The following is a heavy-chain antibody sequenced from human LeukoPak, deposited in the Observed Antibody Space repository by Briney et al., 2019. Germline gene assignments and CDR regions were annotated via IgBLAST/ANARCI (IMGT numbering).Heavy chain of an antibody. CDR3: AKSGKLGGPYYHMDV. J-gene: IGHJ6*03. Sequence: ASVKVSCKASGYTFTTYGISWVRQAPGQGLEWLGWISAYNGNTKSAQKLQGRVTMTTDTSTNTAYMELRSLRSDDTALYYCAKSGKLGGPYYHMDVWGKGTTVTVSS. CDR1: GYTFTTYG. CDR2: ISAYNGNT. V-gene: IGHV1-18*01. D-gene: IGHD1-1*01.